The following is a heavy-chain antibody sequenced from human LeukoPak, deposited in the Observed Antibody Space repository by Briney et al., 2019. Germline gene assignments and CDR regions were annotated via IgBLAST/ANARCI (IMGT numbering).Heavy chain of an antibody. J-gene: IGHJ4*02. CDR1: GFTFSSYG. CDR3: ARGLDNWNVYIFDY. V-gene: IGHV3-23*01. Sequence: GGTLRLSCAASGFTFSSYGMSWVRQAPGKGLEWVSAISGSGGSTYYADSVKGRFTISRDNSKNTLYLQMNSLRAEDTAVYYCARGLDNWNVYIFDYWGQGALVTVSS. D-gene: IGHD1-20*01. CDR2: ISGSGGST.